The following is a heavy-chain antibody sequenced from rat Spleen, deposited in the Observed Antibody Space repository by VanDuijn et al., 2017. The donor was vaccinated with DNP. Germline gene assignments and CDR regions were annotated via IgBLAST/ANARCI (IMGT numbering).Heavy chain of an antibody. Sequence: EVQLVESGGGLVQPGRSLKLSCAASGFTFSDYDMAWVRQAPGKGLEWIGEINKDSNTIKYSPSLKDKFTISRDNAQNTLYLQMNKLGSEDTAIYYCAREAEGIDYWGQGVMVTVSS. V-gene: IGHV4-2*01. CDR1: GFTFSDYD. CDR3: AREAEGIDY. J-gene: IGHJ2*01. CDR2: INKDSNTI. D-gene: IGHD1-11*01.